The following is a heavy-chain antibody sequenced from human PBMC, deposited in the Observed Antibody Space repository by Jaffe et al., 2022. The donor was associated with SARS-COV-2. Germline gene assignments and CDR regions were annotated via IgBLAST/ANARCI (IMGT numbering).Heavy chain of an antibody. D-gene: IGHD6-19*01. CDR3: ARVRASVTGADY. CDR2: ISYSGNSI. Sequence: EVQLVESGGDLVQPGGSLRLSCTASGFIFSTHSMNWFRQAPGKGLEWISYISYSGNSIFYADSVKGRFTISRDNAKNSLYLQMTSLSDEDTAVYYCARVRASVTGADYWGQGTLVTVSS. V-gene: IGHV3-48*02. CDR1: GFIFSTHS. J-gene: IGHJ4*02.